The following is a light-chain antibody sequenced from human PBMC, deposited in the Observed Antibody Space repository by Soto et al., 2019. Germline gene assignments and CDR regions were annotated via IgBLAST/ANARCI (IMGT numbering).Light chain of an antibody. V-gene: IGKV3-20*01. Sequence: EIVLTQSPGTLSLSPGESATLSCRASQSVNSNFFAWYQQKPGQAPRLLIYGVSTRATGIPDRFTGSGSGTDFALTISGLEPADFAIYYCQQYSSLPRSFGQGNKVDIK. CDR1: QSVNSNF. CDR3: QQYSSLPRS. J-gene: IGKJ2*03. CDR2: GVS.